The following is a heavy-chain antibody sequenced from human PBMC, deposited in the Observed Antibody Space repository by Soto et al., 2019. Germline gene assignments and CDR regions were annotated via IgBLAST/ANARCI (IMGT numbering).Heavy chain of an antibody. V-gene: IGHV4-59*01. D-gene: IGHD6-6*01. CDR3: ARGIDYSSSSGYYYYGMDV. Sequence: SETLSLTCTGSGGSISSYYWSWIRQPPGKGLEWIGYIYYSGSTNYNPSLKSRVTISVDTSKNQFSLKLSSVTAADTAVYYCARGIDYSSSSGYYYYGMDVWGQGTTVTVSS. J-gene: IGHJ6*02. CDR1: GGSISSYY. CDR2: IYYSGST.